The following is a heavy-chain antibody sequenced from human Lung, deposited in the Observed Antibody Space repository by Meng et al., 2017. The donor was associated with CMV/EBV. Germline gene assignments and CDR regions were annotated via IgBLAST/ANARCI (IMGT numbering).Heavy chain of an antibody. V-gene: IGHV3-9*01. D-gene: IGHD1-26*01. J-gene: IGHJ6*02. Sequence: GGSXRLXCAASGFTFGDYAMHWVRQAPGKGLEWVSGISWNSGSIGYADSVKGRFTISRDNAKNSLYLQMNSLRAEDTALYYCAKDRGATNRYGMDVWGQGTTVTVSS. CDR3: AKDRGATNRYGMDV. CDR1: GFTFGDYA. CDR2: ISWNSGSI.